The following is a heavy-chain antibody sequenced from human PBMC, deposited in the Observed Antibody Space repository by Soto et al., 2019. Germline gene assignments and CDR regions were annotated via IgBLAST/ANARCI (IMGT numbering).Heavy chain of an antibody. V-gene: IGHV3-30-3*01. CDR1: GFTFSSYA. J-gene: IGHJ6*02. CDR2: ISYDGSNK. Sequence: QVQLVESGGGVVQPGRSLRLSCAASGFTFSSYAMHWVRQAPGKGLEWVAVISYDGSNKYYADSVKGRFTISRDNSKNTLYLQMNSLRAEDTAVYYRAREACSTSCYDYYYYGMDVWGQGTTVTVSS. CDR3: AREACSTSCYDYYYYGMDV. D-gene: IGHD2-2*01.